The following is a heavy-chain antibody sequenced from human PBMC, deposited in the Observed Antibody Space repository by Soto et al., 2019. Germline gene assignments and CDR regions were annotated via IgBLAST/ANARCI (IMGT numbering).Heavy chain of an antibody. D-gene: IGHD2-21*02. CDR3: ARDPGVTASYYFDY. V-gene: IGHV1-2*04. CDR2: INPNSGGT. Sequence: ASVKVSCKASGYTFTGYYMHWVRQAPGQGLEWMGWINPNSGGTNYAQKFQGWVTMTRDTSISTAYMELSRLRSDDTAVYYCARDPGVTASYYFDYWGQGTLVTVSS. CDR1: GYTFTGYY. J-gene: IGHJ4*02.